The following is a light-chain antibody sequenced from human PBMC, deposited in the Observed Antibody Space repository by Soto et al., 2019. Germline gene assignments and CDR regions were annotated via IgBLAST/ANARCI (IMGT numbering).Light chain of an antibody. Sequence: QSVLTQPPSASGTPGQRVTISCSGSSSNIGSHVVNWYQQVPGTAPKLLIYTNNQRPSGVPDRCSDSKSGTSASLAISGLQSEDEADYYCAAWDGSLQSWVFGGGTKVTVL. CDR1: SSNIGSHV. V-gene: IGLV1-44*01. CDR2: TNN. CDR3: AAWDGSLQSWV. J-gene: IGLJ3*02.